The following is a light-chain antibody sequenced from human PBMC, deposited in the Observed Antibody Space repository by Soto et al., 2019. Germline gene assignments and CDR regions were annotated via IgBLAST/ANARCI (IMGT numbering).Light chain of an antibody. CDR3: KNYNGAPCT. CDR2: AAS. Sequence: DIQMTQSPSSLSASVGDRVTITCRASQGISTYLVWYQQKPGTVPKLLIFAASTLQSGVPSRFSGSGSGTDFTLTISSLQPEDVATYYCKNYNGAPCTFGQGTKVEIK. J-gene: IGKJ1*01. V-gene: IGKV1-27*01. CDR1: QGISTY.